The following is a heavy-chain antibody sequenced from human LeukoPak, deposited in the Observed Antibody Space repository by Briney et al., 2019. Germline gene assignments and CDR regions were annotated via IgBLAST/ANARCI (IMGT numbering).Heavy chain of an antibody. CDR2: INSDGSST. D-gene: IGHD3-3*01. V-gene: IGHV3-74*01. J-gene: IGHJ3*02. Sequence: PGRSLRLSCAASGFTFSSYWMHWVRQAPGKGLVWVSRINSDGSSTSYADSVKGRFTISRDNAKNTLYLQMNSLRAEDTAVYYCARDRRIFDAFDIWGQGTMVTVSS. CDR3: ARDRRIFDAFDI. CDR1: GFTFSSYW.